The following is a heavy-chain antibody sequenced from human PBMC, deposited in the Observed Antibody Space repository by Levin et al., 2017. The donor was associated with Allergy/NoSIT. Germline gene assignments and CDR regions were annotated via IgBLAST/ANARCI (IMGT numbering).Heavy chain of an antibody. CDR1: GFTFDDYG. CDR2: INWNGGST. D-gene: IGHD6-13*01. Sequence: ETLSLTCAASGFTFDDYGMSWVRQAPGKGLEWVSGINWNGGSTGYADSVKGRFTISRDNAKNSLYLQMNSLRAEDTALYYCARGPLGEQQLADAFDIWGQGTMVTVSA. J-gene: IGHJ3*02. V-gene: IGHV3-20*04. CDR3: ARGPLGEQQLADAFDI.